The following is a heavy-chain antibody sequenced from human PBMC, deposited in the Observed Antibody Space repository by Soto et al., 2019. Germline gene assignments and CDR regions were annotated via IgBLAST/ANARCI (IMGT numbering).Heavy chain of an antibody. D-gene: IGHD4-4*01. CDR2: ISSNGVGA. V-gene: IGHV3-64*01. CDR1: RFSFNSYS. J-gene: IGHJ6*03. Sequence: GGCMRLSCAASRFSFNSYSMHWVRQAPGKGLEYVSTISSNGVGAYYTSSVKGRFSISRDNTENTLYLQMGSLRVEDMAVYYCARGGRGTTVNYYHMDVWGKGTTVTVSS. CDR3: ARGGRGTTVNYYHMDV.